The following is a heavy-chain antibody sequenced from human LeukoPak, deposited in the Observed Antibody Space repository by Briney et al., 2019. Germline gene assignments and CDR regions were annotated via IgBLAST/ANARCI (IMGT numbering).Heavy chain of an antibody. D-gene: IGHD5-24*01. CDR2: MSSNVGRT. Sequence: GGSLTLSCAASGFTFSSYAMHCVRQARGKGLEYVSAMSSNVGRTYYANSVKGRFTISRDNSKNSLYLQMDSLRAEDTALYYCAKGGDGYGRIFDYGGQGTVVTVSS. CDR1: GFTFSSYA. V-gene: IGHV3-64*01. CDR3: AKGGDGYGRIFDY. J-gene: IGHJ4*02.